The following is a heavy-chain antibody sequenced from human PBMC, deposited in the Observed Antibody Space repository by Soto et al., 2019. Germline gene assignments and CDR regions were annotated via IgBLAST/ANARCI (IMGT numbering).Heavy chain of an antibody. D-gene: IGHD3-3*01. Sequence: ASVKVSCKASGGTFSSYAISWVRQAPGQGLEWMGGIIPIFGTANYAQKFQGRVTITADESTSTDYMELSSLRSEDTAVYYCARGDLWRGYYYHGMDVWGQGITVTVSS. CDR2: IIPIFGTA. V-gene: IGHV1-69*01. J-gene: IGHJ6*02. CDR3: ARGDLWRGYYYHGMDV. CDR1: GGTFSSYA.